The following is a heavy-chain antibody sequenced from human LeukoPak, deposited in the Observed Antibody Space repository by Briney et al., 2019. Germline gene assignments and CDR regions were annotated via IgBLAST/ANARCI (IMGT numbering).Heavy chain of an antibody. CDR3: ARLAAAGYFDY. J-gene: IGHJ4*02. V-gene: IGHV3-21*01. Sequence: GGSLRLSCAASGFTFSSYSMNWGRQAPGKGLEWVSSISSSSSYIYYADSVKGRFTISRDNAKNSLYLQMNSLRAEDTAVYYCARLAAAGYFDYWGQGTLVTVSS. D-gene: IGHD6-13*01. CDR2: ISSSSSYI. CDR1: GFTFSSYS.